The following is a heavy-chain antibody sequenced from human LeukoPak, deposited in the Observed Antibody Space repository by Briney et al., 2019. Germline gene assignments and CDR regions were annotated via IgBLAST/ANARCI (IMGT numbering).Heavy chain of an antibody. CDR1: GFPFNNHG. CDR3: ARGFGDDSSGYYFYYFDY. Sequence: GGSLRLSCAASGFPFNNHGMSWVRQAPGKGLEWVSSICSSSSYIYYADSVKGRFTISRDNAKNSLYLQMNSLRAEDTAVYYCARGFGDDSSGYYFYYFDYWGQGTLVTVSS. CDR2: ICSSSSYI. D-gene: IGHD3-22*01. J-gene: IGHJ4*02. V-gene: IGHV3-21*01.